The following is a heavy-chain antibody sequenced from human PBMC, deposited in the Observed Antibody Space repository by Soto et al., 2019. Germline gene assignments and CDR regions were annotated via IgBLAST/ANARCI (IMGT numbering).Heavy chain of an antibody. CDR3: ARQIYDSDTGPNFQYYFDS. J-gene: IGHJ4*02. V-gene: IGHV5-10-1*01. CDR1: GYSSAGYW. D-gene: IGHD3-22*01. CDR2: IDPSDSQT. Sequence: GESLKISCKGSGYSSAGYWITWVRQKPGKGLEWMGRIDPSDSQTYYSPSFRGHVTISATKSITTVFLQWSSLRASDTAMYYCARQIYDSDTGPNFQYYFDSWGQGTPVTVSS.